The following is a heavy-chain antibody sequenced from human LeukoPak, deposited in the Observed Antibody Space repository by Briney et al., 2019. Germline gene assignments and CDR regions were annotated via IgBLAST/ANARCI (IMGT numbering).Heavy chain of an antibody. CDR3: ARGPYTGYCSGGSCYSVARWFDP. J-gene: IGHJ5*02. V-gene: IGHV4-38-2*02. Sequence: SETLSLTYTVSGGSISSYYRSWIRQPPGKGLEWIGSIYHSGSTYYNPSLKSRVTISVDTSKNQFSLKLSSVTAADTAVYYCARGPYTGYCSGGSCYSVARWFDPWGQGTLVTVSS. CDR2: IYHSGST. D-gene: IGHD2-15*01. CDR1: GGSISSYY.